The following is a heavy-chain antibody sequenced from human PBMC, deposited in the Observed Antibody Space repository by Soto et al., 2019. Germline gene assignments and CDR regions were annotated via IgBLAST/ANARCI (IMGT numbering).Heavy chain of an antibody. CDR3: ARGTKDYYYGMDV. Sequence: ASVKVSCKASGYTFTSYGISWVRQAPGQGLEWMGWISAYNGNTNYAQKLQGRVTMTTDTSTSTAYMELSSLRSEDTAVYYCARGTKDYYYGMDVWGQGTTVTVS. J-gene: IGHJ6*02. V-gene: IGHV1-18*01. D-gene: IGHD1-1*01. CDR2: ISAYNGNT. CDR1: GYTFTSYG.